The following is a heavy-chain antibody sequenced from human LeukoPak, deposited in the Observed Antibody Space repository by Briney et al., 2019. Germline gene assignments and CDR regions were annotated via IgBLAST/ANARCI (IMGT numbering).Heavy chain of an antibody. CDR1: GGSISSYY. D-gene: IGHD2-2*02. CDR3: ARQTSYTADY. J-gene: IGHJ4*02. CDR2: IYYSGST. V-gene: IGHV4-59*08. Sequence: YPSETLSLTCTVSGGSISSYYWSWIRQPPGKGLEWIGYIYYSGSTNYNPSLKSRVTISVDTSKNQFSLKLSSMTAADTAVYYCARQTSYTADYWGQGTLVTVPS.